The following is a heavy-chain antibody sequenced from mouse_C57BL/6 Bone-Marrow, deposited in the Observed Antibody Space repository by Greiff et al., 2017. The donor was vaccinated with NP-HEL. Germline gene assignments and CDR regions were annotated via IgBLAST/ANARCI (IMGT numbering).Heavy chain of an antibody. CDR1: GFSLTSYG. CDR2: IWSGGST. J-gene: IGHJ1*03. CDR3: ARNWGPRRPDWYFDV. Sequence: VKVVESGPGLVQPSQSLSITCTVSGFSLTSYGVHWVRQSPGKGLEWLGVIWSGGSTDYNAAFISRLSISKDNSKSQVFFKMNSLQADDTAIYYCARNWGPRRPDWYFDVWGTGTTVTVSS. V-gene: IGHV2-2*01.